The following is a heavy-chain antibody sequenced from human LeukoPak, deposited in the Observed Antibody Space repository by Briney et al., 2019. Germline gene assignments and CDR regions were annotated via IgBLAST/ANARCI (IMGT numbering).Heavy chain of an antibody. J-gene: IGHJ4*02. D-gene: IGHD3-22*01. CDR2: INPNSGGT. CDR3: ARVGYYESSGYYEY. CDR1: GFTFTGYF. V-gene: IGHV1-2*06. Sequence: ASVKVSCKASGFTFTGYFLHWVRQAPGQGLEWMGRINPNSGGTNYAQKFQGRVTMTRDTSISTVYMELSRLRSDDTAVYYCARVGYYESSGYYEYWGQGTLVTVSS.